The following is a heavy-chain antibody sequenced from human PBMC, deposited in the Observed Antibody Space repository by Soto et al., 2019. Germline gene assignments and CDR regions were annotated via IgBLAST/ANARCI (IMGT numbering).Heavy chain of an antibody. V-gene: IGHV4-59*08. Sequence: QVQLQESGPGLVKPSETLSLTCTVSGGSISSYYWSWIRQPPGKGLEWIGYIYYSGSTNYNPSLMSRVTISVDTSKNQFSLKLSSVTAADTAVYYCARQPYTSGAYYFDYWGQGTLVTVSS. CDR3: ARQPYTSGAYYFDY. CDR2: IYYSGST. J-gene: IGHJ4*02. D-gene: IGHD3-10*01. CDR1: GGSISSYY.